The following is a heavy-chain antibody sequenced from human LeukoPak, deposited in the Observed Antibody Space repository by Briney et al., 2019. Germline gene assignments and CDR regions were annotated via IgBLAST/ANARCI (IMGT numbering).Heavy chain of an antibody. V-gene: IGHV4-34*01. CDR1: GGSFSGYY. D-gene: IGHD6-19*01. CDR3: ARNRVSSGLYTSF. Sequence: PSEALSLTCAVYGGSFSGYYWSWIRQSPGKGLEWIGEINHSGSTNYNPSLKSRVTISVDTSKKQFSLKLSSVTAADTAVYYCARNRVSSGLYTSFWGQGTLVTVSS. J-gene: IGHJ4*02. CDR2: INHSGST.